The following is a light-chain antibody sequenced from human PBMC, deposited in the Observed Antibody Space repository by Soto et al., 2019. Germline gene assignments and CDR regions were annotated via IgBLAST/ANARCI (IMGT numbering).Light chain of an antibody. CDR2: ATS. Sequence: EVVLTQSPGTLSLSPGERATLSCRASQSVSTSYFAWYRQKPGQAPRALISATSIRATGIPDRFSGSGSGTDFTLTISRLEPEDFAVYYCHQYGSSPITFGQGTRLEIK. CDR3: HQYGSSPIT. J-gene: IGKJ5*01. V-gene: IGKV3-20*01. CDR1: QSVSTSY.